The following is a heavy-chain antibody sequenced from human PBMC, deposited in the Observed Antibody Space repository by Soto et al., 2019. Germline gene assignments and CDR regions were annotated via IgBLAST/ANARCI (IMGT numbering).Heavy chain of an antibody. Sequence: SETLSLTCAVYGGSFSGYYWSWIRQPPGKGLEWIGEINHSGSTNYNPSLKSRVTISVDTSKNQFSLKLSSVTAADTAVYYCGRGHSTETTGYYYYMDVWGKGTTVTVSS. CDR2: INHSGST. D-gene: IGHD4-17*01. CDR3: GRGHSTETTGYYYYMDV. V-gene: IGHV4-34*01. CDR1: GGSFSGYY. J-gene: IGHJ6*03.